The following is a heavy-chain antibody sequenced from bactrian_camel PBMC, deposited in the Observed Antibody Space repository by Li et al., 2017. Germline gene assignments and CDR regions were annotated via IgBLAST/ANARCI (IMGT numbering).Heavy chain of an antibody. J-gene: IGHJ6*01. CDR1: GYTTKMYC. V-gene: IGHV3S53*01. CDR2: IDSDGSA. CDR3: AAEPPIPIGGSCYPGRRIEATFGY. D-gene: IGHD4*01. Sequence: HVQLVESGGGSVQAGGSLRLSCAASGYTTKMYCMAWFRQAPGKEREGVAAIDSDGSATYADSVKGRFTITKDDAKNALYLQMNSLKPEDTAMYYCAAEPPIPIGGSCYPGRRIEATFGYWGQGTQVTVS.